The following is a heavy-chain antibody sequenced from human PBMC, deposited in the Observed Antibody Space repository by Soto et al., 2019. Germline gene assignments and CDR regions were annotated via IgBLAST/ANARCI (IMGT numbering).Heavy chain of an antibody. Sequence: GASVKVSCKASGYTFTSYAMHWVRQAPGQRLEWMGWMNAGNGNTKYSQKFQGRVTITRDTSASTAYMELSSLRSEDTAVYYCARSIVVVTAADYWGQGTLVTVSS. CDR1: GYTFTSYA. CDR2: MNAGNGNT. J-gene: IGHJ4*02. CDR3: ARSIVVVTAADY. V-gene: IGHV1-3*01. D-gene: IGHD2-21*02.